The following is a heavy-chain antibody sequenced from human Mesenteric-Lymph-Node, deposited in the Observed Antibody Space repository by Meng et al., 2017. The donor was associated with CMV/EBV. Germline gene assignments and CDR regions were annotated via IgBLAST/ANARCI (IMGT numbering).Heavy chain of an antibody. Sequence: TLSLTCAVYGGSFSGYYWSWIRQPPGKGLEWIGEINHSGSTNYNPSLKSRVTISVDTSKNQFSLKLSSMTAADTAVYYCAGGPRWFDPWGQGTLVTVSS. J-gene: IGHJ5*02. V-gene: IGHV4-34*01. CDR1: GGSFSGYY. CDR2: INHSGST. CDR3: AGGPRWFDP.